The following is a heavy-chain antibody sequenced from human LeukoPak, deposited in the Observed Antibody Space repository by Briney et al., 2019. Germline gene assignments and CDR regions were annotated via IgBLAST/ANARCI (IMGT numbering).Heavy chain of an antibody. CDR1: GFTYTTYW. V-gene: IGHV3-23*01. CDR3: AKLYSYGLHFDY. Sequence: GGSLRLSCAASGFTYTTYWMSWVRQAPGKGLEWVSAISGSGGSTYYADSVKGRFTISRDNSKNTLYLQMNSLRAEDTAVYYCAKLYSYGLHFDYWGQGTLVTVSS. D-gene: IGHD5-18*01. CDR2: ISGSGGST. J-gene: IGHJ4*02.